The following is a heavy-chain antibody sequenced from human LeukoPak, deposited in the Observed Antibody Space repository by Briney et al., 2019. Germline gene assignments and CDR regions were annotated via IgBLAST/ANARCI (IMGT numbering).Heavy chain of an antibody. CDR2: ISGSGGST. CDR1: GFTFSSYA. CDR3: AKEGRYSSGWWYYFDY. J-gene: IGHJ4*02. V-gene: IGHV3-23*01. D-gene: IGHD6-19*01. Sequence: PGGSLRLSCAASGFTFSSYAMSWVRQAPGKGLEWVSAISGSGGSTNYADSVKGRFTISRDNSKNTLYLQMNSLRAEDTAVYYCAKEGRYSSGWWYYFDYWGQGTLVTVSS.